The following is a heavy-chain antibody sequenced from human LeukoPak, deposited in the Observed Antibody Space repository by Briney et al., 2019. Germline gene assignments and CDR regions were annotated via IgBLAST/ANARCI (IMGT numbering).Heavy chain of an antibody. V-gene: IGHV3-23*01. CDR3: AKEVAGTFDY. CDR1: GFAFSSYA. Sequence: GGSLRLSCAASGFAFSSYAMGWVRQAPGKGLEWVSAISGSGGSTYYADSAKGRFTISRDNSKNTLYLQMNSLRAEDTAVYYCAKEVAGTFDYWGQGTLVTVSS. J-gene: IGHJ4*02. CDR2: ISGSGGST. D-gene: IGHD6-19*01.